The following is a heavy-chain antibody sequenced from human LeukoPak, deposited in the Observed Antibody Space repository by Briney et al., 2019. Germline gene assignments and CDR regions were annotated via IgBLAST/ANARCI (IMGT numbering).Heavy chain of an antibody. CDR3: ARVLTYYYDSSGPSRHFDY. V-gene: IGHV1-2*02. D-gene: IGHD3-22*01. Sequence: ASVKVSCTASGYTFTGYYMHWVRQAPGQGLEWMGWINPNSGGTNYAQKFQGRVTMTRDTSISTAYMELSRLRSDDTAVYYCARVLTYYYDSSGPSRHFDYWGQGTLVTVSS. CDR1: GYTFTGYY. J-gene: IGHJ4*02. CDR2: INPNSGGT.